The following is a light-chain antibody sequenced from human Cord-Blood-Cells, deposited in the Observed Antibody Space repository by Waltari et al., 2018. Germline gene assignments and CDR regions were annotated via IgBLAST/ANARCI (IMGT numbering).Light chain of an antibody. CDR2: DVS. CDR1: SSDVGGYNY. Sequence: QSALTQPASVSGSPGQSITISCTGTSSDVGGYNYVSCYQQHPGKAPKLMIYDVSNRPSGVSNRFSGSKSGNTASLTISGLQAEDEAVYYCSSYTSSSTPYVFGTGTKVTVL. CDR3: SSYTSSSTPYV. V-gene: IGLV2-14*03. J-gene: IGLJ1*01.